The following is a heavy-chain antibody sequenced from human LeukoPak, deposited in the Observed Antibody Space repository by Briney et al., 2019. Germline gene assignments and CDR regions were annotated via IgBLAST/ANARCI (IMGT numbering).Heavy chain of an antibody. Sequence: GGSLRLSCAASGFTFSSYAMSWVRQAPGKGLEWVSAISGSGGSTYYADSVKGRFTISRDNSKNTLYLQMNSLRAEDTAVYYCAKTILGGDIVVVPAAMYYFDYWGQGPLVTVSS. CDR3: AKTILGGDIVVVPAAMYYFDY. CDR1: GFTFSSYA. V-gene: IGHV3-23*01. D-gene: IGHD2-2*01. CDR2: ISGSGGST. J-gene: IGHJ4*02.